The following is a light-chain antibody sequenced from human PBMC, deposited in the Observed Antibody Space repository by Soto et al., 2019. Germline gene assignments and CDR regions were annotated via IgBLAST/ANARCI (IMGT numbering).Light chain of an antibody. V-gene: IGKV1-5*01. CDR1: QSISSW. CDR2: DAS. CDR3: QQYKSYSLT. J-gene: IGKJ4*01. Sequence: DIQMTQSPSPLSASVGDRVTITSRASQSISSWLAWYQQKPGKAPKLLIYDASSLESGVPSRFSGSGSGTEFTLTISSLQPDDFAAYYCQQYKSYSLTFGGGTKVDIK.